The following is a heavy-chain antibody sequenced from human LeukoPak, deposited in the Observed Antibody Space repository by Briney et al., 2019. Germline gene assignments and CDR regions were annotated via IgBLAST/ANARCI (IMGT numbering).Heavy chain of an antibody. V-gene: IGHV4-39*01. CDR1: GGSISSSSYY. J-gene: IGHJ5*02. CDR2: IYYSGST. CDR3: ARHFNWFDP. Sequence: PSETLSLTCTVSGGSISSSSYYWGWIRQPPGKGLEWIGSIYYSGSTYYNPSLKSRVTISVDTSENQFSLKLSSVTAADTAVYYCARHFNWFDPWGQGTLVTVSS.